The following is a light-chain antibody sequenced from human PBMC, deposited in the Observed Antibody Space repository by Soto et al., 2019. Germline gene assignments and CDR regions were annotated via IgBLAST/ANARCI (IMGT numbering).Light chain of an antibody. J-gene: IGKJ4*01. CDR1: QSVRSNS. V-gene: IGKV3-20*01. CDR3: QQYGTSPLT. Sequence: EIVLTQSPRTLSLSPGESATLSCTASQSVRSNSLAWYQQKPGQAPRLLMFGASGRATGTPPRFSGRESGTDFTLTISRLEPKDFAVYYCQQYGTSPLTFDGGTKVDI. CDR2: GAS.